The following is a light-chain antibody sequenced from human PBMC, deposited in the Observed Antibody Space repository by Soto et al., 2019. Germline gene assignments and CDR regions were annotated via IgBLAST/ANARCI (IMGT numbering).Light chain of an antibody. CDR3: QQSGTSPPMYT. J-gene: IGKJ2*01. CDR1: QSFSGNY. Sequence: EIVLTQSPGTLSLSPGERATLSCRASQSFSGNYLAWYQQKPGQAPRLLIYGVSSRATGIPDRFSGSGSGTDFSLSSSRLEPEDSAVYSCQQSGTSPPMYTFGQGTKLEIK. CDR2: GVS. V-gene: IGKV3-20*01.